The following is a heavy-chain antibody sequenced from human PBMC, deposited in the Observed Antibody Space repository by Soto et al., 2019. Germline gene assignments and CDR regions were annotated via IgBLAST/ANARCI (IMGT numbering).Heavy chain of an antibody. V-gene: IGHV4-39*01. J-gene: IGHJ5*02. CDR1: GGSISSSSFH. CDR3: ARRERAAGTDWWFDP. CDR2: IYYSGST. D-gene: IGHD6-13*01. Sequence: QLQLQESGPGLVKPSETLSLTCTVSGGSISSSSFHWGWIRQPPGKGLEWIGRIYYSGSTYYSPSLKRRVTISVDTSKNQFSLKLSAVTAADTAVYYCARRERAAGTDWWFDPWGQGTLVTVSS.